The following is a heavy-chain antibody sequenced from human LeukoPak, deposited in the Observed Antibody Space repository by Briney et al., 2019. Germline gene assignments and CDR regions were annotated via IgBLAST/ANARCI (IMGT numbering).Heavy chain of an antibody. CDR2: IYYSGST. CDR1: GGSISSYY. D-gene: IGHD1-26*01. CDR3: ARLIIVGTALRFDP. Sequence: SETLSLTCTVSGGSISSYYWSWIRQPPGKGLEWIGYIYYSGSTNYNPSLKSRVTISVDTSKNQFSLKLSSVTAADTAVYYCARLIIVGTALRFDPWGQGTLVTVSS. J-gene: IGHJ5*02. V-gene: IGHV4-59*08.